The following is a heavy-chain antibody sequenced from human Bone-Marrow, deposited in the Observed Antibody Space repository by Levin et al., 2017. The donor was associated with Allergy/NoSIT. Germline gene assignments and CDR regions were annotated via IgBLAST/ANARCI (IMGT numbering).Heavy chain of an antibody. CDR3: ARELQYQLLWENWFDP. Sequence: GASVKVSCKASGGTFSSYAISWVRQAPGQGLEWMGGIIPIFGTANYAQKFQGRVTITADESTSTAYMELSSLRSEDTAVYYCARELQYQLLWENWFDPWGQGTLVTVSS. D-gene: IGHD2-2*01. J-gene: IGHJ5*02. CDR2: IIPIFGTA. V-gene: IGHV1-69*13. CDR1: GGTFSSYA.